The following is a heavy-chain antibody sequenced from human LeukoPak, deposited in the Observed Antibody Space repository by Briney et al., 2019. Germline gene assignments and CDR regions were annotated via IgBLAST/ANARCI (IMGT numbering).Heavy chain of an antibody. D-gene: IGHD3-16*01. Sequence: PSETLSLTCAVYGGSFSGYYWSWIRQPPGKGLEWIGEINHSGSTNYNPSLKSRVTISVDTSKNQFSLKLSSVTAADTAVYYCAVDYDYVWGSFSGLPYFDYWGQGTLVTVSS. CDR2: INHSGST. CDR1: GGSFSGYY. V-gene: IGHV4-34*01. J-gene: IGHJ4*02. CDR3: AVDYDYVWGSFSGLPYFDY.